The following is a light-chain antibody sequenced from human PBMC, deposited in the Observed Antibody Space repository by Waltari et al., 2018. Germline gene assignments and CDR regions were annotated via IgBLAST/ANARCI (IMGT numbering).Light chain of an antibody. J-gene: IGKJ4*01. CDR2: GVS. CDR3: QQYNNWPLT. Sequence: EIVMTQSPATLSVSPGERATLSCRASQSVSSNLAWYQQKPGQAPRLLIYGVSIRATGDPARFSGSGSGTEFTLSISSLQSEDFAVYSCQQYNNWPLTFGGGTKVEIK. CDR1: QSVSSN. V-gene: IGKV3-15*01.